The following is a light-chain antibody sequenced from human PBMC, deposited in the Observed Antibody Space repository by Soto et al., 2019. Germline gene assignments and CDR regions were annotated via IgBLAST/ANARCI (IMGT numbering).Light chain of an antibody. CDR2: GAS. V-gene: IGKV3-15*01. J-gene: IGKJ1*01. Sequence: ETLMTQSPATLSVSPGARATLYCRASQTISNNLAWYHQKPGQAPRLLIFGASPRATGVPVRFSGSGSGTLFTLTISSLQSEDFGVYYCQQYSKWPWTFGQGTKVDIK. CDR3: QQYSKWPWT. CDR1: QTISNN.